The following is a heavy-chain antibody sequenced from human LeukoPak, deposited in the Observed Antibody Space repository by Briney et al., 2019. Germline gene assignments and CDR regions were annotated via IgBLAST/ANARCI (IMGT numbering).Heavy chain of an antibody. CDR1: GFTFSNYA. Sequence: PGGSLRLSCVASGFTFSNYAMSWVRQAPGKGLEWVSAISGSGGSTYYADSVKGRFTISRDNSKNTLYLQMNSLRAEDTAVYYCAKGSDYYDSSGLLDYWGQGTLVTVSS. V-gene: IGHV3-23*01. CDR3: AKGSDYYDSSGLLDY. J-gene: IGHJ4*02. CDR2: ISGSGGST. D-gene: IGHD3-22*01.